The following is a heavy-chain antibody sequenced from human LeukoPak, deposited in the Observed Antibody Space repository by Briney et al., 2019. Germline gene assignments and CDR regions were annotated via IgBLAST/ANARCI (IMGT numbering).Heavy chain of an antibody. J-gene: IGHJ6*02. CDR3: ARGKYAAAGYYYYGMDV. CDR2: IYSGGST. D-gene: IGHD6-13*01. V-gene: IGHV3-66*01. Sequence: GGSLRLSCAASGFTVSSNYMSWVRQAPGKGLEWVSVIYSGGSTYYADSVKGRFTISRDNSKNTLYLQMNSLRAEDTAVYYCARGKYAAAGYYYYGMDVWGQGTTVTVSS. CDR1: GFTVSSNY.